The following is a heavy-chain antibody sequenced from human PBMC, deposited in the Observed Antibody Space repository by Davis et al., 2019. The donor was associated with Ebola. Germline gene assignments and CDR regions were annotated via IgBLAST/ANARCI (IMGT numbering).Heavy chain of an antibody. CDR1: GLRFSDYG. CDR2: MRYDGDNI. CDR3: AKPESPYGSGSYYNPFQH. D-gene: IGHD3-10*01. Sequence: GGSLRLSCAASGLRFSDYGMHWVRQAPGKGLEWVAFMRYDGDNIHYADSVRGRFTISRDNSKNRLYLQMNSLRAEDTAVYYCAKPESPYGSGSYYNPFQHWGQGTLVTVSS. V-gene: IGHV3-30*02. J-gene: IGHJ4*02.